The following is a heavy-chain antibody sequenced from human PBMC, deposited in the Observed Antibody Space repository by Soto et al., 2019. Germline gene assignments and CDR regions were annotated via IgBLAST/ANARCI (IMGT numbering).Heavy chain of an antibody. V-gene: IGHV4-4*02. D-gene: IGHD6-6*01. CDR2: IYHSGST. CDR3: ARWPGQVAARPGPDGAFDI. CDR1: GGSISSSNW. J-gene: IGHJ3*02. Sequence: QVQLQESGPGLVKPSGTLSLTCAVSGGSISSSNWWSWVRQPPGKGLEWIGEIYHSGSTNYNPSLKRRVTISVDKSKSQFSLKLSSVTAADTAVYYCARWPGQVAARPGPDGAFDIWGQGTMVTVSS.